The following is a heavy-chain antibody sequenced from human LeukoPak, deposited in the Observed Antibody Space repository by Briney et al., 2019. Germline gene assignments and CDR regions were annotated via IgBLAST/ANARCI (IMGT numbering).Heavy chain of an antibody. V-gene: IGHV3-23*01. CDR1: GFTFSSSA. D-gene: IGHD3-10*01. J-gene: IGHJ4*02. Sequence: PGGSLRLSCAASGFTFSSSAMNWVRQAPGKGLEWVSAISGSGGSTYYADSVRGRFTISRDNAKNSLYLQMNSLRAEDTAVYYCARGGYYGSESYYSDCWGQGTLVTVSS. CDR2: ISGSGGST. CDR3: ARGGYYGSESYYSDC.